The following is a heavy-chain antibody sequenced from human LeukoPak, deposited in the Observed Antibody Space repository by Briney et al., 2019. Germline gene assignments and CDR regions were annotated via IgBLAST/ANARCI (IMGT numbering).Heavy chain of an antibody. CDR2: ISSSGSTI. D-gene: IGHD6-13*01. CDR3: ARDWGIAADY. Sequence: GGSLRLSGAASGFTFSSYERNWVRQAPGKGLEWVSYISSSGSTIYYADSVKGRFTISRDNAKNSLYLQMNSLRAEDTAVYYCARDWGIAADYWGHGTLVTVSS. V-gene: IGHV3-48*03. J-gene: IGHJ4*01. CDR1: GFTFSSYE.